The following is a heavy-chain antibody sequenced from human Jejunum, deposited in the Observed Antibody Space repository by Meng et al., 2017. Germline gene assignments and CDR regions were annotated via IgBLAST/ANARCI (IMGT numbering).Heavy chain of an antibody. J-gene: IGHJ4*02. CDR3: ARGAVDFDY. CDR1: GGTFPRYA. V-gene: IGHV1-69*06. Sequence: QVQLLQSGAEERKPGSLLKVSGKLSGGTFPRYAITWVRQAPGQGLEWMGGIIPISGTTKYAQKLQGRVTITADTSTSTAYMELSSLTSEDTAVYYCARGAVDFDYWGQGTLVTVSS. CDR2: IIPISGTT.